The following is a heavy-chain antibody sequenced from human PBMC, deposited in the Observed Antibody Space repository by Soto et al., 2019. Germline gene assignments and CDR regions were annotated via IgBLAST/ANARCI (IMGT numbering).Heavy chain of an antibody. CDR3: VREGGYDSPYGC. D-gene: IGHD5-12*01. J-gene: IGHJ4*02. Sequence: QVQLQESGPGLVKPSQTLSLICTVSGGFISNGDYHWSWIRQPPGKGLEWIGYTYPSGSTYYNAPLRSRVTIAIDASKNLFSLKLNSVTSADTAVYYCVREGGYDSPYGCWGQGTLVTVSS. V-gene: IGHV4-30-4*01. CDR2: TYPSGST. CDR1: GGFISNGDYH.